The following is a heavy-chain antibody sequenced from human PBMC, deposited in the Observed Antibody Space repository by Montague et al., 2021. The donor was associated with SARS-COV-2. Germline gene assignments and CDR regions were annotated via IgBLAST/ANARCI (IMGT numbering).Heavy chain of an antibody. D-gene: IGHD3-22*01. J-gene: IGHJ4*02. Sequence: SLRLSCAASGFTFSTFWMTLLRQVPGEGLEWVANIKQDGSEKYYVDSVKGRFTISRDNAKNSLYLQLDSLRAEDTAVYYCARGYDSSGYQYWGQGTLVTVSS. V-gene: IGHV3-7*05. CDR3: ARGYDSSGYQY. CDR1: GFTFSTFW. CDR2: IKQDGSEK.